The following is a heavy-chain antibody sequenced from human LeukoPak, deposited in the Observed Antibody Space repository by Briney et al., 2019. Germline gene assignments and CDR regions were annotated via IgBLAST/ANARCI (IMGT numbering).Heavy chain of an antibody. CDR2: IYYNGST. CDR1: GGSINSGDYY. V-gene: IGHV4-30-4*08. CDR3: ARVCHYGGNLGATNWFDP. D-gene: IGHD4-23*01. J-gene: IGHJ5*02. Sequence: SETLSLTCTVSGGSINSGDYYWSWIRQPPGKGLEWIGYIYYNGSTYYNPSLKSRVTISVDTSKNQFSLKLSSVTAADTAVYYCARVCHYGGNLGATNWFDPWGQGTLVTVSS.